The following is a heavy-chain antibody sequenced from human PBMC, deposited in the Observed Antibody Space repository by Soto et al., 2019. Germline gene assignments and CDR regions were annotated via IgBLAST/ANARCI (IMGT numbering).Heavy chain of an antibody. CDR3: ARGRDMITFGGAFDY. CDR2: IIPIFGTA. J-gene: IGHJ4*02. V-gene: IGHV1-69*01. Sequence: QVQLVQSGAEVKKPGSSVKVSCKASGGTFSSYAISWVRQAPGQGLEWMGGIIPIFGTANYAQKFQGRVTLSADESRSTAYMELSSLRSADTAVYYCARGRDMITFGGAFDYWCQGTLVTVS. CDR1: GGTFSSYA. D-gene: IGHD3-16*01.